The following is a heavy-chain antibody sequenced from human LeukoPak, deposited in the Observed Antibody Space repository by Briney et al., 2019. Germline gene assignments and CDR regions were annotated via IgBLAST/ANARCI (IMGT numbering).Heavy chain of an antibody. J-gene: IGHJ4*02. Sequence: AASVKVSCKASGYTFTGYYMHWVRQAPGQGLEWMGWINPNSGGTNYAQKFQGRVTNTADKSTSTAYMELSSLRSEDTAVYYCARDPEYYYGSGSYYTYYFDYWGQGTLVTVSS. CDR1: GYTFTGYY. V-gene: IGHV1-2*02. D-gene: IGHD3-10*01. CDR3: ARDPEYYYGSGSYYTYYFDY. CDR2: INPNSGGT.